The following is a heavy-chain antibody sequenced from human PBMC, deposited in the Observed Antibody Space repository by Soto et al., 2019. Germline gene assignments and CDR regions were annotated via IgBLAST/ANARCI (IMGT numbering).Heavy chain of an antibody. CDR2: INPKSGGT. CDR1: GYTFTVYY. V-gene: IGHV1-2*02. J-gene: IGHJ4*02. D-gene: IGHD1-26*01. CDR3: ARDLAKGGGSAGFDY. Sequence: QVQLVQSGAEVKKPGASVNVSCKASGYTFTVYYMHWVRQAPGQGRAWMGWINPKSGGTMYPQKFQGRVTMTWDTSISTAYMALTRLRSDDTAVYYCARDLAKGGGSAGFDYWGQGTLVTVSS.